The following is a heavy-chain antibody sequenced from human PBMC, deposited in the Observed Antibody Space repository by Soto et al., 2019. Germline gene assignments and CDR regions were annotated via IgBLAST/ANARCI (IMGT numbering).Heavy chain of an antibody. D-gene: IGHD3-22*01. CDR3: ATEGDGSGSYYYGMDV. Sequence: QVQLVQSGAEVKKPGSSVKVSCKASGGTFSSYAITWVRQAPGQGLEWMGGIIPIFGTADYAQKFQGRVTITADESTSTAYMELSSLRSEDTAVYYCATEGDGSGSYYYGMDVWGQGTTVTVSS. J-gene: IGHJ6*02. CDR1: GGTFSSYA. V-gene: IGHV1-69*12. CDR2: IIPIFGTA.